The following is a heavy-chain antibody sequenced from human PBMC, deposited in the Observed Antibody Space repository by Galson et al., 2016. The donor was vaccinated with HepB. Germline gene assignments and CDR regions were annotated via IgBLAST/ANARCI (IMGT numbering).Heavy chain of an antibody. J-gene: IGHJ4*02. CDR2: IYWDDDK. CDR1: GFSFNTNGGVG. Sequence: PALVKPTQTLTLTCTFSGFSFNTNGGVGVGWIRQSPGKALEWLGIIYWDDDKRYSPSLKNRVTITKDTSKNQLVLTMTHMDPVDTGTYDCARRDSGDRPAFDYWGQGALVSVSS. V-gene: IGHV2-5*02. CDR3: ARRDSGDRPAFDY. D-gene: IGHD4-17*01.